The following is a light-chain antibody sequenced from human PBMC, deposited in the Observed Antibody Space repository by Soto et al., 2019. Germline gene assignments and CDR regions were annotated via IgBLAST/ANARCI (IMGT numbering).Light chain of an antibody. CDR2: GAS. V-gene: IGKV3D-15*01. CDR1: QSVSSN. J-gene: IGKJ5*01. Sequence: EIVMTQSPATLSVSPGDRATLYCRASQSVSSNLAWYQQKPGQAPRLLIYGASTRATGIPARFSGSGSETELTITISSLQSEDFAVYYCQQYNNWPPNTFGQGTRLEI. CDR3: QQYNNWPPNT.